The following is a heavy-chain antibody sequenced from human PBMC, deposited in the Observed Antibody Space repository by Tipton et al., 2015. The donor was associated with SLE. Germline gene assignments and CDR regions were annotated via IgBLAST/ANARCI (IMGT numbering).Heavy chain of an antibody. CDR3: ARDWELGFDY. CDR1: GYTFTSYG. D-gene: IGHD7-27*01. J-gene: IGHJ4*02. Sequence: QLVQSGEVKKPGASVKVSCKASGYTFTSYGISWVRQAPGQGLEWMGWISAYNGNTNYAQKLQGRVTMTTDTSTSTAYMELRSLRSDDTAVYYCARDWELGFDYWGQGTLVTVSS. CDR2: ISAYNGNT. V-gene: IGHV1-18*01.